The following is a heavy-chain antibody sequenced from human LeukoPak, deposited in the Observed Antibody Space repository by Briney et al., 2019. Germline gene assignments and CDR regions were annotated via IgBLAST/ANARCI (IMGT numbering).Heavy chain of an antibody. Sequence: GGSLRLSCAASGFTFDDYAMHWVRQAPGRGLEWVSGISWNSGSIGYADSVKGRFTISRDNAKNTLYLQMNSLRAEDTAVYYCARGGDHDAFDIWGQGTMVTVSS. V-gene: IGHV3-9*01. CDR3: ARGGDHDAFDI. CDR2: ISWNSGSI. D-gene: IGHD2-21*02. J-gene: IGHJ3*02. CDR1: GFTFDDYA.